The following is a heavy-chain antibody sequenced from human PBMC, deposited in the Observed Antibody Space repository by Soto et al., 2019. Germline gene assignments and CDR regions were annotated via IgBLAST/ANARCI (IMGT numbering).Heavy chain of an antibody. CDR1: GYTFTSYG. D-gene: IGHD6-13*01. Sequence: QVQLVQSGAEVKKPGASVKVSCKASGYTFTSYGISWVRQAPGQGLEWMGWISAYNDNTNYAQKLQGRVTMTTDTSTSTAYRELRSLRSDDTAVYYCARDGNGRQLALCLDYWGQGTLVTVSS. CDR3: ARDGNGRQLALCLDY. CDR2: ISAYNDNT. V-gene: IGHV1-18*01. J-gene: IGHJ4*02.